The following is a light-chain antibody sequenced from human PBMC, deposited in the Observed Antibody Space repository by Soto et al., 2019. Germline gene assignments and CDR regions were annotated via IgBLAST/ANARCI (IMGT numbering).Light chain of an antibody. Sequence: QSVLTQPASVSGSPGQSITISCTGTSSDVGSYNLVSWYQQHPGKAPKLLICEVSRRPSGVANRFSVSKSGNTASLTISGLQTEDEADYYCCSYASSSTYVFGTGTKVTVL. CDR3: CSYASSSTYV. J-gene: IGLJ1*01. CDR2: EVS. V-gene: IGLV2-23*02. CDR1: SSDVGSYNL.